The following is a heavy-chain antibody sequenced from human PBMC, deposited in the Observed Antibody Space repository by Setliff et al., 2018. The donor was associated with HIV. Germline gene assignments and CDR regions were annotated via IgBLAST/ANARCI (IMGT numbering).Heavy chain of an antibody. CDR3: ARGVAAAGMLMDV. CDR1: GVSTSIHY. V-gene: IGHV4-4*07. D-gene: IGHD6-13*01. J-gene: IGHJ6*03. Sequence: LSETLSLTCTVSGVSTSIHYWVWIRQPAGRGLEWIGRIHTSDTTRYNPSLQSRVAMSVDTSKNQFSLKLTSVSAADTAVYYCARGVAAAGMLMDVWGKGTTVTVSS. CDR2: IHTSDTT.